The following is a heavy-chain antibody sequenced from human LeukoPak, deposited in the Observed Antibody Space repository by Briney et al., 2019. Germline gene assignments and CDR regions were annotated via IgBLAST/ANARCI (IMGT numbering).Heavy chain of an antibody. Sequence: GGSLRLSCAASGLTFSSYAMHWVRQAPGKGLEWVAVISYDGSNKYCADSVKGRFTISRDNSKNTLYLQMNSLRAEDTAVYYCARSAEAAAGDYWGQGTLVTVSS. D-gene: IGHD6-25*01. V-gene: IGHV3-30-3*01. CDR1: GLTFSSYA. CDR3: ARSAEAAAGDY. CDR2: ISYDGSNK. J-gene: IGHJ4*02.